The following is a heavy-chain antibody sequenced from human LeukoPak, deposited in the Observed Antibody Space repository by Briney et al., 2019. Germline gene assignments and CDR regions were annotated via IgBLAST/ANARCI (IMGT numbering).Heavy chain of an antibody. Sequence: ASVKVSCKASGYTFTSYGISWVRQAPGQGLEWMGWINPNSGGTNYAQKFQGRVTMTRDTSISTAYMEQSRLRSDDTAVYYCARGDIVVVVAATSHYYGMDVWGQGTTVTVSS. D-gene: IGHD2-15*01. V-gene: IGHV1-2*02. CDR2: INPNSGGT. J-gene: IGHJ6*02. CDR1: GYTFTSYG. CDR3: ARGDIVVVVAATSHYYGMDV.